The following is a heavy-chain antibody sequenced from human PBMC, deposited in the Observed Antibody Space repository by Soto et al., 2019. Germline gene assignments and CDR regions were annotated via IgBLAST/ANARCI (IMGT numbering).Heavy chain of an antibody. CDR1: GFTFSSYA. J-gene: IGHJ6*02. D-gene: IGHD3-10*01. Sequence: QPGGSLRLSCAASGFTFSSYAMSWVRQAPGKGLEGVASISCSGGSTYYADSVKVRFTISMDNSNNTLYLQMNSLRAEDTAVYYCAKWYYGSGSYYTHGMXVWGQGTTVTVXS. CDR2: ISCSGGST. CDR3: AKWYYGSGSYYTHGMXV. V-gene: IGHV3-23*01.